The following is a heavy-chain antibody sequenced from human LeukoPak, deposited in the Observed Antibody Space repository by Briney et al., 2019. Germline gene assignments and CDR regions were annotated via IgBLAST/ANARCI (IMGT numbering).Heavy chain of an antibody. D-gene: IGHD2-2*01. J-gene: IGHJ4*02. V-gene: IGHV1-18*01. CDR1: GYTFTSYG. CDR3: ARGLIGGYCSSTSCYPDY. CDR2: ISAYNGNT. Sequence: ASVKVSCKASGYTFTSYGISWVRQAPGQGLEWMGWISAYNGNTNYAQKLQGRVTMTTDTSTSTAYMELRSLRSDDTAVYYCARGLIGGYCSSTSCYPDYWGQGTLVTVSS.